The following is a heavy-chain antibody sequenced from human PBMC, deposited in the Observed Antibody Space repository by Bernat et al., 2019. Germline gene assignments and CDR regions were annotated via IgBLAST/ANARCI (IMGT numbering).Heavy chain of an antibody. J-gene: IGHJ6*02. D-gene: IGHD6-19*01. CDR3: AKDPSQVAAAGDYYYYYGMDV. Sequence: QVQLVESGGGVVQPGRSLRLSCAASGFTFSSYGMHWVRQAPGKGLEWVAVISYDGSNKYYADSVKGRFTISRDNSKNTLYLQMNSLRAEDTAVYYCAKDPSQVAAAGDYYYYYGMDVGGQGTTVTVAS. CDR2: ISYDGSNK. CDR1: GFTFSSYG. V-gene: IGHV3-30*18.